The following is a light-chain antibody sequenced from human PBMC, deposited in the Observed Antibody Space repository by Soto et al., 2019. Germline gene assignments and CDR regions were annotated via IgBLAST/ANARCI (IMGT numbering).Light chain of an antibody. CDR1: SSDVGGYNY. CDR3: SSYTSTTTRV. V-gene: IGLV2-14*03. J-gene: IGLJ1*01. CDR2: EVS. Sequence: QSVLTQPASVSGSPGQSITISCTGTSSDVGGYNYVSWYQQHPGKGPKLMIYEVSNRPSGVSNRFSGSKSGNTATLTISGLQAEDEADDYCSSYTSTTTRVFGTGTKVTVL.